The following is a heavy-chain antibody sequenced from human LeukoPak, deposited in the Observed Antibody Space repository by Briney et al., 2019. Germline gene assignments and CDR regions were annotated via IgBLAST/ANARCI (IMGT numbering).Heavy chain of an antibody. J-gene: IGHJ2*01. V-gene: IGHV3-23*01. D-gene: IGHD3-16*01. CDR3: AKDVLRLNYGYFDL. CDR2: ISYSSGSI. Sequence: GGSLRLSCAASGFTLSNYAMGWVRQGPGKGPEWVAGISYSSGSIYYLDSVKGRFTISRDNSRNTLYLQMKSLRAEDTAVYYCAKDVLRLNYGYFDLWGRGTLVSVSS. CDR1: GFTLSNYA.